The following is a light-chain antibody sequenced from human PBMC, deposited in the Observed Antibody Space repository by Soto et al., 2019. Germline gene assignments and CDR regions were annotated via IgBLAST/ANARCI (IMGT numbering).Light chain of an antibody. CDR3: QQYGSSPLT. V-gene: IGKV3-20*01. CDR2: GAS. CDR1: QSVSSSY. Sequence: EIVLTQSPGTLSLSPGERXTLSXXASQSVSSSYLAWYQQKPGQAPRLLIYGASSRATGIPDRFSGSGSGTDFTLTISRLEPEDFAVYYCQQYGSSPLTFGGGTKVDI. J-gene: IGKJ4*01.